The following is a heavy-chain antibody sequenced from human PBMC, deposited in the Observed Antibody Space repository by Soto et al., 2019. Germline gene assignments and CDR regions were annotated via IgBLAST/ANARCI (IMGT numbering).Heavy chain of an antibody. J-gene: IGHJ4*02. D-gene: IGHD4-17*01. CDR1: GFTFSSYA. Sequence: GSLRLSCAASGFTFSSYAMHWVRQAPGKGLEWVAVISYDGSNKYYADSVKGRFTISRDNSKNTLYLQMNSLRAEDTAVYYCARAPGDYGDYEFDYWGQGTLVTVSS. V-gene: IGHV3-30-3*01. CDR3: ARAPGDYGDYEFDY. CDR2: ISYDGSNK.